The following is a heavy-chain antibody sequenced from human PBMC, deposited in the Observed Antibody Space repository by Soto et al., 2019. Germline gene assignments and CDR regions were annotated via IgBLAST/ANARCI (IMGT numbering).Heavy chain of an antibody. D-gene: IGHD1-1*01. V-gene: IGHV4-39*01. Sequence: SETLSLTCTVSGGSISSSSYYWGWIRQPPGKGLEWIGSIYYSGSTYYNPSLKSRVTISVDTSKNQFSLKLSSVTAADAAVYYCVRHPPEQLLEYNFDHWGRGTLITVS. J-gene: IGHJ4*02. CDR2: IYYSGST. CDR1: GGSISSSSYY. CDR3: VRHPPEQLLEYNFDH.